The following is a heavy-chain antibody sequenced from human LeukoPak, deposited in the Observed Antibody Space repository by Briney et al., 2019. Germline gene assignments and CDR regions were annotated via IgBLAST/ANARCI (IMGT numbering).Heavy chain of an antibody. J-gene: IGHJ3*02. Sequence: GGSLRLSCAASGFTFSSYSMNWVRQAPGKGLEWVSYISTSSSTIYYADSVKGRFTMSRDNAKNSLYLQMNSLRAEDTSVYYCARERDGYTHDAFDIWGQGTMVTVSS. CDR1: GFTFSSYS. V-gene: IGHV3-48*01. CDR3: ARERDGYTHDAFDI. D-gene: IGHD5-24*01. CDR2: ISTSSSTI.